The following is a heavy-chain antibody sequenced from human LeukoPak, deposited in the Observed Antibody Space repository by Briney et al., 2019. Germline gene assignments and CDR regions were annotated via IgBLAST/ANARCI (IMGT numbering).Heavy chain of an antibody. D-gene: IGHD6-19*01. CDR2: TTGSSIYK. V-gene: IGHV3-21*01. J-gene: IGHJ4*02. CDR3: ARGYSSGWYELYYFDY. Sequence: GGSLRLSCAPSGLTFSNYNMNWVRQAPGKGLEWVSSTTGSSIYKYYADSVKCRFTISRDNAKNSLYLQINSLSAEDTAVYYCARGYSSGWYELYYFDYWGQGTLVTVSS. CDR1: GLTFSNYN.